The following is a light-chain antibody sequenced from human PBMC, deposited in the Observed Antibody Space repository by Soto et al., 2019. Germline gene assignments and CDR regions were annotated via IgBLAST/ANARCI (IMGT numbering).Light chain of an antibody. V-gene: IGKV2-28*01. CDR2: LGS. CDR3: MQALLGRT. J-gene: IGKJ1*01. Sequence: DIVMTESPLSLPVTPGEPASISCRSSQSLLHSNGYNYLDWYLQKPGQSPQLLIYLGSNRASGVPDRFSGSGSGTDFSLKISRVEAEDVGVYYCMQALLGRTFGQGSKVEIK. CDR1: QSLLHSNGYNY.